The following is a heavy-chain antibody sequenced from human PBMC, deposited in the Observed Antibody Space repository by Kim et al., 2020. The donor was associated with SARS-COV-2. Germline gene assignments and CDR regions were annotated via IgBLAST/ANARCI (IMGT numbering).Heavy chain of an antibody. CDR3: ARDLSSGSYLDY. D-gene: IGHD1-26*01. CDR2: ISYDGSNK. J-gene: IGHJ4*02. V-gene: IGHV3-30-3*01. Sequence: GGSLRLSCAASGFTFSSYAMHWVRQAPGKGLEWVAVISYDGSNKYYADSVKGRFTISRDNSKNTLYLQMNSLRAEDTAVYYCARDLSSGSYLDYWGQGTLVTVSS. CDR1: GFTFSSYA.